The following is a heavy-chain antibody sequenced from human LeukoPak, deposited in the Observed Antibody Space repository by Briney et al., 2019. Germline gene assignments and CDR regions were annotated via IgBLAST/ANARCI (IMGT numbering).Heavy chain of an antibody. CDR2: ITSDGSGI. Sequence: GRSLRLSCAASGFTFSSYWMHWVRQPPGKGLVLVSRITSDGSGIGYADSVKGRFSTSRDNAKNTLYLQMNSLRAEDTAVYYCASGRLVGAPDYWGQGTLVTVSS. CDR1: GFTFSSYW. CDR3: ASGRLVGAPDY. V-gene: IGHV3-74*01. D-gene: IGHD1-26*01. J-gene: IGHJ4*02.